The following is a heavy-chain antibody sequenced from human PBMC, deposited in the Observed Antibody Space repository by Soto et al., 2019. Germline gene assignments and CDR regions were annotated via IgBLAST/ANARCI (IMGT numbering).Heavy chain of an antibody. J-gene: IGHJ6*02. D-gene: IGHD5-12*01. CDR1: GFTFSSYA. V-gene: IGHV3-30-3*01. CDR2: ISYDGSNK. Sequence: GGSLRLSCAASGFTFSSYAMHWVRQAPGKGLEWVAVISYDGSNKYYADSVKGRFTISRDNSKNTLYLQMNSLRAEDTAVYYCARDVQDGYNYYYYGMDVWGQGTTVTVSS. CDR3: ARDVQDGYNYYYYGMDV.